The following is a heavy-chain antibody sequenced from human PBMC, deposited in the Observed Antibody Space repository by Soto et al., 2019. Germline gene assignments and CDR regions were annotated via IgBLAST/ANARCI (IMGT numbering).Heavy chain of an antibody. Sequence: GVSVKVSCKASGDTFTSYYMHWVRQAPGQGLEWMGIINPSGGSTSYAQKFQGRVTMTRDTSTSTVYMELSSLRSEDTAVYYCASTPAAFSAYYYGMDVWGQGTTVTVSS. V-gene: IGHV1-46*03. CDR2: INPSGGST. D-gene: IGHD2-2*01. J-gene: IGHJ6*02. CDR1: GDTFTSYY. CDR3: ASTPAAFSAYYYGMDV.